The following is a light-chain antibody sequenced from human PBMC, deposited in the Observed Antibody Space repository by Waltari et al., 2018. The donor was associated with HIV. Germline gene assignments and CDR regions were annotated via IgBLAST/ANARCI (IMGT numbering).Light chain of an antibody. CDR1: NIGSKS. CDR3: QVWDSGSAQVV. J-gene: IGLJ2*01. V-gene: IGLV3-21*02. CDR2: GDA. Sequence: SYVLTQPPSVSVAPGQTAGITCGGDNIGSKSVHWYQQKPGQAPVLLVYGDADRPSGIPERFSGSNSENTATLTIGRVEAGDEADYYCQVWDSGSAQVVFGGVTNLAVL.